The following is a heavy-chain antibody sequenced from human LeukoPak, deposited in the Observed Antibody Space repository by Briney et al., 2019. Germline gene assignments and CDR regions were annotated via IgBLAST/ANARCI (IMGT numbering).Heavy chain of an antibody. V-gene: IGHV3-33*01. CDR1: GFSFSSYG. D-gene: IGHD5-18*01. CDR2: IWYDGTNK. CDR3: ARDQRGFSYSKYYFDY. Sequence: GGSLRLSWAASGFSFSSYGMHWVRQAPGKGLEWVAVIWYDGTNKYYADSVKGRFTISRDNSKNTLYLQMNSLRAEDTAVYYCARDQRGFSYSKYYFDYWGQGTLVTVS. J-gene: IGHJ4*02.